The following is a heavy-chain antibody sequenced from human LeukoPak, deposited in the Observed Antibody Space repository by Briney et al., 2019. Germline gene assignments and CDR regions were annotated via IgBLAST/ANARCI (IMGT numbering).Heavy chain of an antibody. J-gene: IGHJ6*03. CDR1: GFTFSSYS. V-gene: IGHV3-21*04. D-gene: IGHD6-13*01. CDR3: TRQAAAGTINYYYYYMDV. Sequence: GGSLRLSCAASGFTFSSYSMNWVRQAPGKGLEWVSSIGSSSSYIYYADAVKGRLTISRDNAKNSRYLQMNSLKTEDTAVYYCTRQAAAGTINYYYYYMDVWGKGTTVTVSS. CDR2: IGSSSSYI.